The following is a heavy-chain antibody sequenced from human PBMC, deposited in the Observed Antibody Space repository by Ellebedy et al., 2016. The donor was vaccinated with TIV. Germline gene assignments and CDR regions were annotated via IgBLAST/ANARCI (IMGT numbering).Heavy chain of an antibody. CDR2: IKQDGSET. CDR1: GFTFSNYW. Sequence: GESLKISCAASGFTFSNYWMSWVRQAPGKGLEWAANIKQDGSETYYVDSVKGRFTISRDNAKNSLYLQMNSLRADGTAVYYCARSPYTGYSDLGFDYWGQGSLVTVSS. D-gene: IGHD2-2*02. CDR3: ARSPYTGYSDLGFDY. J-gene: IGHJ4*02. V-gene: IGHV3-7*01.